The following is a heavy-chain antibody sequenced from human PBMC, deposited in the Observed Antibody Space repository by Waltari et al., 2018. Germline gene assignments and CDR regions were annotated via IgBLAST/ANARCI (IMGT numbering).Heavy chain of an antibody. CDR2: IYYSGST. J-gene: IGHJ4*02. D-gene: IGHD3-22*01. V-gene: IGHV4-39*01. Sequence: QLQLQESGPGLVKHSETLSLTCTVSGGSISSSSYYWGWLRQPPGKGLEWIGSIYYSGSTYYNPSLKSRVTISVDTSKNQFSLKLSSVTAADTAVYYCARHGKDSSKRAYYFDYWGQGTLVTVSS. CDR1: GGSISSSSYY. CDR3: ARHGKDSSKRAYYFDY.